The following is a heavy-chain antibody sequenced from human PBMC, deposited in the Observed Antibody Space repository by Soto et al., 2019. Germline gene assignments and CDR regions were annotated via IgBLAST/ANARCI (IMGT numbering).Heavy chain of an antibody. CDR2: ISYDGSNK. Sequence: GGSLRLSCAASGFTFSSYGMHWVRQAPGKGLEWVAVISYDGSNKYYADSVKGRFTISRDNSKNTLYLQMNSLRAEDTAVYYSAKGKSGYHAFDIWGQGTMVTVAS. J-gene: IGHJ3*02. CDR3: AKGKSGYHAFDI. D-gene: IGHD5-12*01. V-gene: IGHV3-30*18. CDR1: GFTFSSYG.